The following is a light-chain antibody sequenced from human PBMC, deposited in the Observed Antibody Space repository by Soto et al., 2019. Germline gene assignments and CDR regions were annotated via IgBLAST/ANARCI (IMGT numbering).Light chain of an antibody. CDR2: GAS. Sequence: SPCGRSTLHCTPSQTVGSTSLAWYQQKPGQAPRLLIYGASTRATGIPDRFSGSESGTDFTLTISSLESEDFAVYYCQQYCAWPITFGQGTRLEIK. V-gene: IGKV3-20*01. J-gene: IGKJ5*01. CDR3: QQYCAWPIT. CDR1: QTVGSTS.